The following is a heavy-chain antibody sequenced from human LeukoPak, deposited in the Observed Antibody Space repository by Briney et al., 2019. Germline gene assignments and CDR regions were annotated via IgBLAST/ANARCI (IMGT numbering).Heavy chain of an antibody. Sequence: PGGSLRLSCAASGFTFSSYGMHWVRQAPGKGLEWVAFIRYDGSNKYYADSVKGRFTISRDNSKNTLHLQMNCLRAEDTAVYYCAKDYWQTYYYDSSGYPNWFDPWGQGTLVTVSS. CDR1: GFTFSSYG. J-gene: IGHJ5*02. V-gene: IGHV3-30*02. CDR3: AKDYWQTYYYDSSGYPNWFDP. CDR2: IRYDGSNK. D-gene: IGHD3-22*01.